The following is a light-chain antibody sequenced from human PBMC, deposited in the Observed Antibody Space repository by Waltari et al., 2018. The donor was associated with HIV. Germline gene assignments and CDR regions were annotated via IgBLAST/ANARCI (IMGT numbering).Light chain of an antibody. CDR1: SSNIWAGYY. J-gene: IGLJ3*02. V-gene: IGLV1-40*01. CDR2: ANT. CDR3: QSYDSSLSGWM. Sequence: QSVLTPPPSVSAAPGQRVTISCTGSSSNIWAGYYVHWYQPLPGTVPNLLIYANTNRPSGVPDRFSGSKCGTSASLANTGLQAEDEADYYCQSYDSSLSGWMFGGGTKLTVL.